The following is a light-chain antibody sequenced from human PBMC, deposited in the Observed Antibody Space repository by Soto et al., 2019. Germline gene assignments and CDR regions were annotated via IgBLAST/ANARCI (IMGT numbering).Light chain of an antibody. CDR1: QSISSY. CDR3: QQSSGSRDWE. Sequence: DIQMTQSPSSLSASVGDRVTITCRASQSISSYLNWYQQKPGKAPKLLIYAASSLQSGVPSRFSGSGPGKDFTLTIRGLQPEDFANYYCQQSSGSRDWEFGKGTKVNI. J-gene: IGKJ1*01. CDR2: AAS. V-gene: IGKV1-39*01.